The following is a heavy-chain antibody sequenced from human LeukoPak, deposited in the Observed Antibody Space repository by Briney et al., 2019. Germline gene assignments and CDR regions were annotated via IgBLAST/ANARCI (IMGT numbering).Heavy chain of an antibody. V-gene: IGHV3-23*01. Sequence: PGASLRLSCAAPGITFGSQAMSWVRQAPGKGLEWVSVIGGSGSITYSRDSVKGRFTISRDNSKNTMYLQMNSLRAEDTAVYYCSSAGSGWYDYWGQGTLVTVSS. J-gene: IGHJ4*02. D-gene: IGHD6-19*01. CDR2: IGGSGSIT. CDR1: GITFGSQA. CDR3: SSAGSGWYDY.